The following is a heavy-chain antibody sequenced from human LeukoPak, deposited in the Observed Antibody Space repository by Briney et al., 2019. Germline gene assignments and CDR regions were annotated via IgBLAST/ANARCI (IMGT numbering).Heavy chain of an antibody. CDR3: AKEEYSSSYDY. CDR1: GFTFSSYG. D-gene: IGHD6-6*01. V-gene: IGHV3-23*01. Sequence: GGSLRLSCAASGFTFSSYGMSWVRQAPGKGLEWVSGISGSGGSTKYADSVKGRFTISRDNSKNTLYLQMNSLRAEDTAVYYCAKEEYSSSYDYWGQGTLVTVSS. CDR2: ISGSGGST. J-gene: IGHJ4*02.